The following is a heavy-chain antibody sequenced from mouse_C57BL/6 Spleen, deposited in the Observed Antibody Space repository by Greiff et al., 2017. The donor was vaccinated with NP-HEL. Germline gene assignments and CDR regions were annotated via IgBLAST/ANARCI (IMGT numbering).Heavy chain of an antibody. D-gene: IGHD1-1*01. CDR3: ARSDHGSSYGAMDY. Sequence: VQLQQPGAELVKPGASVKLSCKASGYTFTSYWMHWVKQRPGRGLEWIGRIDPNSGGTKYNEKFKSKATLTVVKPSSTAYMQLSSLTSEDSAVYYCARSDHGSSYGAMDYWGPRTSVTVSS. J-gene: IGHJ4*01. CDR1: GYTFTSYW. V-gene: IGHV1-72*01. CDR2: IDPNSGGT.